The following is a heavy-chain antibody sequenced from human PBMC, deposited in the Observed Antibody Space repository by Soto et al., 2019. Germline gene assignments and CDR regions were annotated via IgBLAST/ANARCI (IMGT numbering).Heavy chain of an antibody. CDR1: GGTLSTNA. D-gene: IGHD6-19*01. CDR2: IIPMFGSP. V-gene: IGHV1-69*06. CDR3: ARGGFVAGLYNALDA. Sequence: QVQLVQSGAEVKKAGSSVKVSCKTSGGTLSTNAISWVRQAPGQGLEWMGAIIPMFGSPKYAQKFRGRVRITAYNPTSTIYMEMISLTSADTAVYYCARGGFVAGLYNALDAWGQGTTVAVSS. J-gene: IGHJ6*02.